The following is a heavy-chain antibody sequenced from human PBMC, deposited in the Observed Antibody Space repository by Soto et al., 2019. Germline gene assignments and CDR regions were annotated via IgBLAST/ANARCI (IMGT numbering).Heavy chain of an antibody. CDR2: ISAYNGNT. J-gene: IGHJ6*02. CDR1: GYTSTSYG. CDR3: AGEYSNGVLSYYYYGMDV. V-gene: IGHV1-18*01. Sequence: ASVKVSCRASGYTSTSYGSSWVRQAPGQGLEWMGWISAYNGNTNYAQKLQGRVTMTTDTSTSTAYMELRSLRSDDTAVYYCAGEYSNGVLSYYYYGMDVWGQGTTVTVSS. D-gene: IGHD4-4*01.